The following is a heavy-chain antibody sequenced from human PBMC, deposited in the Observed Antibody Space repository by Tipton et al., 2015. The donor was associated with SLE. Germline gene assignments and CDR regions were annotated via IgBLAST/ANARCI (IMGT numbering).Heavy chain of an antibody. V-gene: IGHV4-39*07. Sequence: TLSLTCTVSGDSINTSDYFWGSIRQPPGKGLEWIGIVYYSGITYYNPSLQSRISMSVDTSKNQFSLKLNSVTAADSAVFFCARQTATGPYNYYFDAMDVWGQGTTVAVSS. CDR2: VYYSGIT. CDR1: GDSINTSDYF. CDR3: ARQTATGPYNYYFDAMDV. J-gene: IGHJ6*02. D-gene: IGHD1-1*01.